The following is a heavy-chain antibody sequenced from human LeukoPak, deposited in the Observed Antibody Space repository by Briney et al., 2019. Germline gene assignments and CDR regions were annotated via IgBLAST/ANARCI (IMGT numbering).Heavy chain of an antibody. CDR2: IDSSGSNI. V-gene: IGHV3-48*03. CDR3: ARTEEMASISYFDS. J-gene: IGHJ4*02. D-gene: IGHD5-24*01. Sequence: GGSLRLSCAPSGFTFSSYEMNWVRQAPGKGLEWVSYIDSSGSNIHYADSVKGRFTISRDNAKNSLYLQMNSLRAEDTAVYYCARTEEMASISYFDSWGQGTLVTVSS. CDR1: GFTFSSYE.